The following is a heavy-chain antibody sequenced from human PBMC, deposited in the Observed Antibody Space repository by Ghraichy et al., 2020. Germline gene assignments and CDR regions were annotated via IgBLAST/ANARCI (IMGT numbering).Heavy chain of an antibody. CDR2: INLSGYT. V-gene: IGHV4-4*07. Sequence: SETLSLTCTVLDGSFTTPYSCSCIRQSAEKGLEWICSINLSGYTHDNPALQNRLTMSVDMSAHQISLPLISVTAADTAVDYCARNASGGAFENWGQGTLVTVSS. CDR1: DGSFTTPYS. J-gene: IGHJ4*02. D-gene: IGHD3-16*01. CDR3: ARNASGGAFEN.